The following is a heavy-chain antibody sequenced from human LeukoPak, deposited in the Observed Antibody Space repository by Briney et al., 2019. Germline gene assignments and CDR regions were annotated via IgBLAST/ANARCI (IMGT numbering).Heavy chain of an antibody. Sequence: GASVKVSCKASGYTFTSYAMNWVRQAPGQGLEWMGWINTNTGNPTYAQGFTGRFVFSLDTSVSTAYLQISSLKAEDTAVYYCASWDMITFGGVITTDYWGQGTLVTASS. D-gene: IGHD3-16*01. J-gene: IGHJ4*02. CDR3: ASWDMITFGGVITTDY. CDR1: GYTFTSYA. V-gene: IGHV7-4-1*02. CDR2: INTNTGNP.